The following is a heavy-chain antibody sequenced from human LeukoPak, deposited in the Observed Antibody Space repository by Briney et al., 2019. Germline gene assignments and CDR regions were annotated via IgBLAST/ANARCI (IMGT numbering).Heavy chain of an antibody. V-gene: IGHV3-7*01. CDR1: GGSISSGGYY. Sequence: ETLSLTCTVSGGSISSGGYYWSWIRQHPGKGLEWVANIKQDGSEKYYVDSVKGRFTISRDNAKNSLYLQMNSLRAEDTAVYYCATDAGSSSAWFDPWGQGTLVTVSS. J-gene: IGHJ5*02. CDR3: ATDAGSSSAWFDP. CDR2: IKQDGSEK. D-gene: IGHD6-13*01.